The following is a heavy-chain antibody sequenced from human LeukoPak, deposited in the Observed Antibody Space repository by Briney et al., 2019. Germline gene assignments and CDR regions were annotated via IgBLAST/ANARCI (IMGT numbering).Heavy chain of an antibody. D-gene: IGHD2-2*01. Sequence: SETLSLTCAVSGGSISSGGYSWSWIRQPPGTGLEWIGYIYHSGSTYYNPSLKSRVTISVDRSKNQFSLKLSSVTAADTAVYYCARGPVVPAATGRFDPWGQGTLVTVSS. CDR2: IYHSGST. CDR3: ARGPVVPAATGRFDP. CDR1: GGSISSGGYS. V-gene: IGHV4-30-2*01. J-gene: IGHJ5*02.